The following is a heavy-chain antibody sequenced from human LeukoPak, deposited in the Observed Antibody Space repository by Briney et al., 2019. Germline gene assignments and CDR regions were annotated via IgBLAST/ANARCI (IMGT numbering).Heavy chain of an antibody. J-gene: IGHJ4*02. Sequence: GESLQISCKGSGYSFTTYWITWVRQMPGKGLEWMGIIYPGDSDTRYSPSFQGQVTISADKSTSTAYLQWTSLKASDTAIYYCARVFCSSTSCYADFDYWGQGTLVTVSS. CDR1: GYSFTTYW. CDR3: ARVFCSSTSCYADFDY. CDR2: IYPGDSDT. D-gene: IGHD2-2*01. V-gene: IGHV5-51*01.